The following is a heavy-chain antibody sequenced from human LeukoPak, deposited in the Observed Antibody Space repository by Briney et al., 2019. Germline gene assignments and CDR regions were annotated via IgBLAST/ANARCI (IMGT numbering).Heavy chain of an antibody. CDR1: GFTFSSYD. D-gene: IGHD6-19*01. CDR3: VRASRGWYYFDY. Sequence: GGSLKLSCAASGFTFSSYDMHWVRQVTGKGLEWVSAIGTAGDPSYPGSVKGRFTISREIAKNSLYLQMNSLRDGDTAVYYCVRASRGWYYFDYWGQGTLVTVSS. CDR2: IGTAGDP. V-gene: IGHV3-13*05. J-gene: IGHJ4*02.